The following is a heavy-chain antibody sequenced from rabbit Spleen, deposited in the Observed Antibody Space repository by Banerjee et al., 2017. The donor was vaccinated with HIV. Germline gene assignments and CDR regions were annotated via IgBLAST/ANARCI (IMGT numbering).Heavy chain of an antibody. CDR2: INAVTGKA. CDR3: ARDLASVVGWNFGL. D-gene: IGHD3-1*01. V-gene: IGHV1S40*01. CDR1: GFSFSSYYY. Sequence: QSLEESGGDLVKPGASLTLTCTASGFSFSSYYYLCWVRQAPGKGLQWIACINAVTGKAVYATWAKGRFTISRTSSTTVTLQMTSLTAADTATYFCARDLASVVGWNFGLWGPGTLVTVS. J-gene: IGHJ6*01.